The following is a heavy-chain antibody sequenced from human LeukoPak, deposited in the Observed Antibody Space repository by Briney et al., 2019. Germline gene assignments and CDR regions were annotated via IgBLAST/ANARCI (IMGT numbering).Heavy chain of an antibody. CDR3: ARVREGVDAFDI. J-gene: IGHJ3*02. CDR1: GGSISSYY. CDR2: IYYSGST. V-gene: IGHV4-59*01. Sequence: PSETLSLTCTVSGGSISSYYWSWIRQPPGKGLEWFGYIYYSGSTNYNPSLKSRVTISVDTSKNQFSLKLSSVTAADTAVYYCARVREGVDAFDIWGQGTMVTVSS.